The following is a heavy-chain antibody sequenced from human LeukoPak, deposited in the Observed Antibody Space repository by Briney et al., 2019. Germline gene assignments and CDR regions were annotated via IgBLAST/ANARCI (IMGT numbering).Heavy chain of an antibody. CDR3: ARDGPDRGYYYYGMDV. D-gene: IGHD5-12*01. CDR1: GFTFSSYA. V-gene: IGHV3-30-3*01. Sequence: GGSLRLSCAASGFTFSSYAMHWVRQAPGKGLEWVAVISYGGSNKYYADSVKGRFTISRDNSKNTLYLQMNSLRAEDTAVYYCARDGPDRGYYYYGMDVWGQGTTVTVSS. J-gene: IGHJ6*02. CDR2: ISYGGSNK.